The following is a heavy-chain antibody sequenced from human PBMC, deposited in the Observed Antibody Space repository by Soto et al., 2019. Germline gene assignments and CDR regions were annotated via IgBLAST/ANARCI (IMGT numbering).Heavy chain of an antibody. CDR2: ISPNGNNQ. Sequence: PGGSLRLSCAAPGFTFIIYALHFFRHSPVKGLEWVAVISPNGNNQYYADSVKGRFTISRDTSKSTLYLQMTSLRPDDTAVYYCATGANFYYDTSRYWGQGTLVTVSS. J-gene: IGHJ4*02. CDR3: ATGANFYYDTSRY. V-gene: IGHV3-30-3*01. D-gene: IGHD3-22*01. CDR1: GFTFIIYA.